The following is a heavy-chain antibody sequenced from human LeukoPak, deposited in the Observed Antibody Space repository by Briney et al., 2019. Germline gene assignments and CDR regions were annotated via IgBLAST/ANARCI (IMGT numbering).Heavy chain of an antibody. Sequence: SETLSLTCTVSGGSISSSSYYWGWIRQPPGKGLEWIGSIYYSGSTYYNPSLKSRVTISVDTSKNQFSLKLSSVTAADTAVYYCARDGRNYYDSSGYYYDRVAHYDYWGQGTLVTVSS. J-gene: IGHJ4*02. CDR2: IYYSGST. D-gene: IGHD3-22*01. V-gene: IGHV4-39*07. CDR1: GGSISSSSYY. CDR3: ARDGRNYYDSSGYYYDRVAHYDY.